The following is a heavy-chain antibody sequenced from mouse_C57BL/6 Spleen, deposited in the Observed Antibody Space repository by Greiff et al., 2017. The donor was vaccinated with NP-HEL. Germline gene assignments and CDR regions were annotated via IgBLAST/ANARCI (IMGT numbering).Heavy chain of an antibody. CDR1: GYSIISGYY. Sequence: EVQLQESGPGLVKPSQSLSLTCSVTGYSIISGYYWNWIRQFPGNKLEWMGYISYDGSNNYNPSLKNRISITRDTSKIQFFLKLNSVTTEDTATYYCARGYFDVWGTGTTVTVSS. V-gene: IGHV3-6*01. CDR3: ARGYFDV. J-gene: IGHJ1*03. CDR2: ISYDGSN.